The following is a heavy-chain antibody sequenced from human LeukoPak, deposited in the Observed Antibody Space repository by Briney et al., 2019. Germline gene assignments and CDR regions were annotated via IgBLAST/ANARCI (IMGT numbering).Heavy chain of an antibody. CDR1: GGSISSSSYY. V-gene: IGHV4-39*01. CDR2: IYYSGST. D-gene: IGHD3-22*01. J-gene: IGHJ4*02. Sequence: SETLSLTCTVSGGSISSSSYYWGWIRQPPGKGLEWIGSIYYSGSTYYNPSLKSRVTISVDTSKNQFSLKLSSVTAADTAVYYCARGPKPTTYYYDSSGYYYPGLFDYWGQGTLVTVSS. CDR3: ARGPKPTTYYYDSSGYYYPGLFDY.